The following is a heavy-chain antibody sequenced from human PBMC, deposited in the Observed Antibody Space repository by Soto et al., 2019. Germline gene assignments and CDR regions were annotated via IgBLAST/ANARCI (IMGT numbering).Heavy chain of an antibody. D-gene: IGHD2-2*01. Sequence: GGSLRLSCAASGFTFSSYEMNWVRQAPGKGLEWVSYISSSGSTIYYADSVKGRFTISRDNAKNSLYLQMNSLRAEDTAVYYCARDRRRSSAAYYYYYGMDVWGQGTTVTVSS. V-gene: IGHV3-48*03. CDR1: GFTFSSYE. J-gene: IGHJ6*02. CDR3: ARDRRRSSAAYYYYYGMDV. CDR2: ISSSGSTI.